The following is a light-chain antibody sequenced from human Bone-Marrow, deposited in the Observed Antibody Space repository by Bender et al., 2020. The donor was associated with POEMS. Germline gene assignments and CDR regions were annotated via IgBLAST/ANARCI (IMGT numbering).Light chain of an antibody. CDR2: TDN. J-gene: IGLJ3*02. V-gene: IGLV1-40*01. CDR3: QSYDNSLSGSL. CDR1: SSNTGSGYD. Sequence: GAPGQRVTISCTGSSSNTGSGYDINWYQQLSGTAPKLLIYTDNNRPSGVPDRFSASKSGSSASLAITGLQAEDEADYYCQSYDNSLSGSLFGGGTKVTVL.